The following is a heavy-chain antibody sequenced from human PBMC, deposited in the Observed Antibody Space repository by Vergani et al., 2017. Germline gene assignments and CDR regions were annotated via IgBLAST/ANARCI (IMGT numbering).Heavy chain of an antibody. CDR1: GFTLSDHV. Sequence: EVQLVESGGGLVQPGGSLRLSCAASGFTLSDHVMDWVRQGPGKGLEWVGRSRNKARSYTTEYSASVKGRFTISRDDSRNSLYLQMNSLKTEDTAVYYWAKDQAYCSSTSCYWDYYFDYWGQGTLVTVSS. J-gene: IGHJ4*02. CDR3: AKDQAYCSSTSCYWDYYFDY. D-gene: IGHD2-2*01. V-gene: IGHV3-72*01. CDR2: SRNKARSYTT.